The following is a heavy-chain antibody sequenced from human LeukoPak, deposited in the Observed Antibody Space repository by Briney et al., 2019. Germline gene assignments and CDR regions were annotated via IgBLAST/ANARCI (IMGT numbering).Heavy chain of an antibody. CDR1: GDSVPSNSAA. Sequence: SQTLSLTCAISGDSVPSNSAAWNWIRQSPSRGLEWLGRTYYRSKWYNDYAVSVKSRITINPDTSKNQFSLQLNSVTPEDTAVYYCARAPWEWELASSFDYWGQGTLVTVSS. CDR2: TYYRSKWYN. D-gene: IGHD1-26*01. J-gene: IGHJ4*02. V-gene: IGHV6-1*01. CDR3: ARAPWEWELASSFDY.